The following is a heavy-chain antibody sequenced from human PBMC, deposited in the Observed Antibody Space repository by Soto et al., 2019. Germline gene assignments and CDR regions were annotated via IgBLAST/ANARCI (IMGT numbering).Heavy chain of an antibody. CDR1: GFTFSSYS. V-gene: IGHV3-21*01. Sequence: EVQLVESGGGLVKPGGSLRLSCAASGFTFSSYSMNWVRQAPGKGLEWVSSISSSSSYIYYADSVKGRFTISIDNAKNSLSLQMNSLRAEDTAVYYCARVGGKLVPGFDYWGQGTLVTVSS. CDR2: ISSSSSYI. D-gene: IGHD6-6*01. J-gene: IGHJ4*02. CDR3: ARVGGKLVPGFDY.